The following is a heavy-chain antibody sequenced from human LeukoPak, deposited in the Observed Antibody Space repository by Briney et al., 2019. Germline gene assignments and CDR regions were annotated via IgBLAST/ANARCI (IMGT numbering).Heavy chain of an antibody. J-gene: IGHJ6*03. CDR1: GDSISGYY. CDR2: IDPSGST. Sequence: SETLSLTCIVSGDSISGYYWSWVRQPAGKGLEWIGRIDPSGSTNYNPSLKSRVTMSVDASKNQFALRLGSLTAADTAVYYCARAGPSGSWRNYYYMDVWGKGTTVTVSS. CDR3: ARAGPSGSWRNYYYMDV. D-gene: IGHD1-26*01. V-gene: IGHV4-4*07.